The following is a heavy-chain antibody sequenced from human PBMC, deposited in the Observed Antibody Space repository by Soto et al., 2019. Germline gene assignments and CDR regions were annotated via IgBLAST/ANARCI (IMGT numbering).Heavy chain of an antibody. D-gene: IGHD3-10*01. J-gene: IGHJ5*02. CDR2: IDCSGGTT. Sequence: SGGSLRLSCAASGFPFSSTDRTWVRQAPGKGLDWVSTIDCSGGTTYYADSVKSRFTISRDNSKNTVYLQMNSLRADDTALYYCAKNSGWFNTWGEGALVTV. CDR1: GFPFSSTD. CDR3: AKNSGWFNT. V-gene: IGHV3-23*01.